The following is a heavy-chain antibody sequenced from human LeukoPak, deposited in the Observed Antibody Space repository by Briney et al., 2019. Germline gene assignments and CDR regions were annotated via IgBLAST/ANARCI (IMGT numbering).Heavy chain of an antibody. CDR3: ARTTEGGYTYDYFYYYYMDV. CDR1: GGSLSSYY. Sequence: SETLSLTCTVSGGSLSSYYWSWIRQPAGKGLEWIGRIYTSGSTNYNTSLTSRVTMSVDTSKNQFSLKLSSVTAADTAVYYCARTTEGGYTYDYFYYYYMDVWGKGTTVTISS. D-gene: IGHD5-18*01. CDR2: IYTSGST. V-gene: IGHV4-4*07. J-gene: IGHJ6*03.